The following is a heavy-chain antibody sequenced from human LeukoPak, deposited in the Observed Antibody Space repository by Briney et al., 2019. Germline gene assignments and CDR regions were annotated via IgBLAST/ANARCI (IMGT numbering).Heavy chain of an antibody. CDR3: ARHVHVSMIVVILSDYFDY. CDR2: ISHTGVI. Sequence: SETLSLTCAVSGGSISSGGYSWSWIRQAPGKGLEWIGEISHTGVINYNPSLKSRVTISADTSKNQFSLRLTSVTAADTAVYYCARHVHVSMIVVILSDYFDYWGRGTLVSVSS. J-gene: IGHJ4*02. CDR1: GGSISSGGYS. V-gene: IGHV4-39*01. D-gene: IGHD3-22*01.